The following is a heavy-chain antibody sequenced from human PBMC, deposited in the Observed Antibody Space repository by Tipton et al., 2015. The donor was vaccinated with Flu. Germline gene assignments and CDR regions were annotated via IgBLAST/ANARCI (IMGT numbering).Heavy chain of an antibody. Sequence: TLSLTCTVSGGSISSYFWSWIRQSPGKGLEWIGYVLYGGSTNYNPSLKSRVTISMDTSKKQFSLNLSSVSAADTATYYCARDSSGWYVFDYWGQGTPVTVSS. J-gene: IGHJ4*02. CDR1: GGSISSYF. CDR2: VLYGGST. CDR3: ARDSSGWYVFDY. V-gene: IGHV4-59*01. D-gene: IGHD6-19*01.